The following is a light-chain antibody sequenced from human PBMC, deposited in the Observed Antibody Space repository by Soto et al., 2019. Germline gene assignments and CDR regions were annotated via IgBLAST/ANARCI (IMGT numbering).Light chain of an antibody. J-gene: IGKJ4*01. V-gene: IGKV3-11*01. CDR3: QQSYTALT. Sequence: EIVLTHSPATLSFSPGERATVSFRASQSVSSHLAWYQQKRGQAPRLLIYDASSRASGIPARFSGSGSGTDFTLTISSLEPEDFATYYCQQSYTALTFGGGTKVDIK. CDR2: DAS. CDR1: QSVSSH.